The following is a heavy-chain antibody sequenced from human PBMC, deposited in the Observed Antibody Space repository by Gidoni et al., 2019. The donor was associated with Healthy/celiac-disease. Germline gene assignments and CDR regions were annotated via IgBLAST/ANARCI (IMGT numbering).Heavy chain of an antibody. J-gene: IGHJ4*02. CDR3: ARPQYYDFWSGYYPFDY. CDR1: GYTFTSYD. Sequence: QVQLVQSGAEVKKPGASVKVSCKASGYTFTSYDINWVRQATGQGLEWMGWMNTNSCNTGYAQKFQGRVTMTRNTSISTAYMELSSLRSEDTAVYYCARPQYYDFWSGYYPFDYWGQGTLVTVSS. D-gene: IGHD3-3*01. V-gene: IGHV1-8*01. CDR2: MNTNSCNT.